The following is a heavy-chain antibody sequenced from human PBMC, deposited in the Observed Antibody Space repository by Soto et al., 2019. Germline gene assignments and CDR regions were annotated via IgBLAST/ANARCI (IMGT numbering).Heavy chain of an antibody. V-gene: IGHV3-53*01. CDR3: ARRIAVAGYYYYGMDV. J-gene: IGHJ6*02. CDR2: IYSGGST. D-gene: IGHD6-19*01. Sequence: GGSLRLSCAASGVTVSSNYMSWVRQAPGKGLEWVSVIYSGGSTYYADSVKGRFTISRDNSKNTLYLQMNSLRAEDMAVYYCARRIAVAGYYYYGMDVWGQGTTVTVSS. CDR1: GVTVSSNY.